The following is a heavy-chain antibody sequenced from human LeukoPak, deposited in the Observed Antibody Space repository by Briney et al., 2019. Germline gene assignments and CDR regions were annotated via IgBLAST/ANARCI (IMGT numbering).Heavy chain of an antibody. D-gene: IGHD4-17*01. CDR1: GFTFDDYG. V-gene: IGHV3-20*04. CDR3: AKPIMTTVTTLGLYFDY. J-gene: IGHJ4*02. Sequence: GGSLRLSCAASGFTFDDYGMSWVRQAPGKGLEWVSGINWNGGSTGYADSVKGRFTISRDNAKNSLYLQMNSLRAEDTALYYCAKPIMTTVTTLGLYFDYWGQGALVTVSS. CDR2: INWNGGST.